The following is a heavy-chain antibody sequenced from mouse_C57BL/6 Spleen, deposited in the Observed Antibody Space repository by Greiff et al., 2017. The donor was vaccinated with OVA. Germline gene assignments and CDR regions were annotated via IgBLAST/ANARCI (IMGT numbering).Heavy chain of an antibody. Sequence: EVKLVESGGGLVKPGGSLKLSCAASGFTFSSYTMSWVRQTPEKRLEWVATISGGGGNTYYPDSVKGRFTISRDTAKNTLYLQMSSLRSEDTALYYCARRSTMVTKGDAMDYWGQGTSVTVSS. V-gene: IGHV5-9*01. D-gene: IGHD2-1*01. CDR1: GFTFSSYT. J-gene: IGHJ4*01. CDR3: ARRSTMVTKGDAMDY. CDR2: ISGGGGNT.